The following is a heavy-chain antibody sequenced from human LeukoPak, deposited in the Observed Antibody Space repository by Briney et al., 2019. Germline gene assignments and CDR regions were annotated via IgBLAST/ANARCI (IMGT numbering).Heavy chain of an antibody. CDR1: GGSISSYY. V-gene: IGHV4-59*08. CDR3: ARLGSSFNWFDP. J-gene: IGHJ5*02. D-gene: IGHD6-6*01. Sequence: SETLSLTCSVSGGSISSYYWTWIRRPPGEGLEYIGYIFYSGSTNYNPSLKGRVTISVEKSRNQFSLKLNSVTAADTAVYYCARLGSSFNWFDPWGQGTLVTVSS. CDR2: IFYSGST.